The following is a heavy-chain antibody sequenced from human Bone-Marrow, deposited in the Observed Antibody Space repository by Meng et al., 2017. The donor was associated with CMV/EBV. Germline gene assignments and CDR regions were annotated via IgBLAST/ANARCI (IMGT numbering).Heavy chain of an antibody. J-gene: IGHJ5*02. CDR1: GYTFTGYY. Sequence: ASVKVSCKASGYTFTGYYMHWVRQAPGQGLEWMGWINPNSGGTNYAQKFQGRVTMTRDTSISTAYMELSRLRSDDTAVYYCARDQDGTIFGVVLSFDPWGQGTLVTVSS. D-gene: IGHD3-3*01. CDR3: ARDQDGTIFGVVLSFDP. V-gene: IGHV1-2*02. CDR2: INPNSGGT.